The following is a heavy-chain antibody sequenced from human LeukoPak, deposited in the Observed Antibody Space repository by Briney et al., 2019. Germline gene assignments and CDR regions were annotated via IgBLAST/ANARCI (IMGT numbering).Heavy chain of an antibody. J-gene: IGHJ6*02. V-gene: IGHV3-21*04. CDR2: ISSSSSYI. D-gene: IGHD6-19*01. Sequence: GGSLRLSCAASGFTFSSYSMNWVRQAPGKGLEWVSSISSSSSYIYYADSVKGRFTISRDNSKNTLYLQMNSLRAEDTAVYYCAKRVSSGWPYHYGMDVWGQGTTVTVSS. CDR3: AKRVSSGWPYHYGMDV. CDR1: GFTFSSYS.